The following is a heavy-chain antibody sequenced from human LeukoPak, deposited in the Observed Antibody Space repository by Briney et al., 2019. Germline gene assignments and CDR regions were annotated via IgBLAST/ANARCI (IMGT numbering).Heavy chain of an antibody. J-gene: IGHJ3*02. Sequence: KSSETLSLTCTVSGGSISTSNYYWGWIRQPPGKGLEWIGSIFYSGSTYYSPSLKSRVTISVDTSKNQFSLKLSSVTAADTAVYFCARGPYSYDSSGAFDIWGQGTMVTVSS. CDR1: GGSISTSNYY. CDR2: IFYSGST. D-gene: IGHD3-22*01. V-gene: IGHV4-39*07. CDR3: ARGPYSYDSSGAFDI.